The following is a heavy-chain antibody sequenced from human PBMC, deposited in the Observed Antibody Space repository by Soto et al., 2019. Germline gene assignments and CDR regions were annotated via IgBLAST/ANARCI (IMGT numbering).Heavy chain of an antibody. D-gene: IGHD3-16*02. CDR3: TRREAFGGVIISDI. CDR1: GFTFSGSA. V-gene: IGHV3-73*01. Sequence: EVQLVESGGGLVQPGGSLKLSCAASGFTFSGSAMHWVRQASGKGLEWVGRIRSKANSYATAYAASVKGRFTISRDDSKNTAYLQMNSLKTEDTAVYYCTRREAFGGVIISDIWGQGTMVTVSS. J-gene: IGHJ3*02. CDR2: IRSKANSYAT.